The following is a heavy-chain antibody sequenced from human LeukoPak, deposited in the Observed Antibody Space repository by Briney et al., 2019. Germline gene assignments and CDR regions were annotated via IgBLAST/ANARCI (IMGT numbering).Heavy chain of an antibody. D-gene: IGHD3-22*01. CDR2: IYHSGST. V-gene: IGHV4-38-2*01. CDR1: GYSISSGYY. Sequence: PSETLSLTCAVSGYSISSGYYWGWIRQPPGKGLEWIGSIYHSGSTYYNPSLKRRVTISVDTSKSQSHLKLSSVTAADTAVYYCARYTMIVVCWGQGTLVTVSS. J-gene: IGHJ4*02. CDR3: ARYTMIVVC.